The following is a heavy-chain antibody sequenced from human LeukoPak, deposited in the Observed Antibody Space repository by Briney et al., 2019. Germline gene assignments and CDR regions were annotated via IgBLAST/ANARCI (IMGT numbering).Heavy chain of an antibody. D-gene: IGHD4-17*01. V-gene: IGHV1-46*01. Sequence: ASVKVSCKASGGTFSSYAISWVRQAPGQGLEWMGKISPTGDSITYARRFQGRVTLTTDTSTITVYMELSNLKSEDTSLYYCARGSVTTDASFDYWGLGTLVTVSS. CDR2: ISPTGDSI. CDR1: GGTFSSYA. J-gene: IGHJ4*02. CDR3: ARGSVTTDASFDY.